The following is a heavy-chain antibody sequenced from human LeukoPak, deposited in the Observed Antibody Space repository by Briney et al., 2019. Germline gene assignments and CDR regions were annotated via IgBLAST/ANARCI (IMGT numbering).Heavy chain of an antibody. CDR3: ARALEYYYDSSGYPGYYYYYGMDV. CDR1: GFTFSSYA. Sequence: PGGSLRLSCAASGFTFSSYAMHWVRQAPGKGLEWVAVISYDGSNKYYADSVKGRFTISRDNSKNTLYLQMNSLRAEDTAVYYCARALEYYYDSSGYPGYYYYYGMDVWGQGTTVTVSS. D-gene: IGHD3-22*01. V-gene: IGHV3-30-3*01. CDR2: ISYDGSNK. J-gene: IGHJ6*02.